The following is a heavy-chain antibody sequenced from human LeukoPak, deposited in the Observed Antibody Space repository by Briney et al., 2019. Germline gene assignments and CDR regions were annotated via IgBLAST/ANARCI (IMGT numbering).Heavy chain of an antibody. CDR1: GGSVSSGSYY. V-gene: IGHV4-61*01. CDR3: ARDTILWFGESNYYYYGMDV. CDR2: IYYSGSA. D-gene: IGHD3-10*01. Sequence: SETLSLTCTVSGGSVSSGSYYWSWIRQPPGKGLEWIGYIYYSGSAKYNPSLKSRVTISVDTSKNQFSLKLTSVTAADTAVYYCARDTILWFGESNYYYYGMDVWGQGTTVTVSS. J-gene: IGHJ6*02.